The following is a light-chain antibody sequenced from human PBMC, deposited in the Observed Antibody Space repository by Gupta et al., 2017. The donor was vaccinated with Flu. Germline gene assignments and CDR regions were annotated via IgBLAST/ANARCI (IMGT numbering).Light chain of an antibody. V-gene: IGLV1-44*01. Sequence: QSVLTQPPLASGTPGQRVTIPCSGSSSNIGSNTVNWYQQLPGTAPKLLIYSNNQRPSGVPDRFSGSKSGTSASLAISGLQSEDEADYYCAAWDDSLNGVVFGGGTKLTVL. J-gene: IGLJ2*01. CDR2: SNN. CDR3: AAWDDSLNGVV. CDR1: SSNIGSNT.